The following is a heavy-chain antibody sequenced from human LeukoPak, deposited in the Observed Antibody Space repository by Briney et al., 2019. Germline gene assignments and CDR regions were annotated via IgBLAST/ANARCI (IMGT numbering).Heavy chain of an antibody. CDR3: ARYYDILTGYYWFDP. J-gene: IGHJ5*02. CDR2: MYHSGTT. D-gene: IGHD3-9*01. Sequence: SSETLSLTCTVSGGSISSYYWSWIRQPPGKGLEWIGYMYHSGTTNYNPSLKSRVTISVDTSKNQFSLKLSSVTAADTAVYYCARYYDILTGYYWFDPWGQGTLVTVSS. CDR1: GGSISSYY. V-gene: IGHV4-4*08.